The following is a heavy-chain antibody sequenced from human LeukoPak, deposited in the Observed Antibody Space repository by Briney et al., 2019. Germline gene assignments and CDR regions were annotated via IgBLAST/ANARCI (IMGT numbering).Heavy chain of an antibody. V-gene: IGHV4-59*01. CDR2: IYYSGST. J-gene: IGHJ6*02. D-gene: IGHD5-12*01. CDR3: ARDKGIVATKRYYYYGMDF. Sequence: SETLSLTCTVSGGSISSYYWSWIRQPPGKGLEWIGYIYYSGSTNYNPSLKSRVTISVDTSKNQFSLKLSSVTAADTAVYYCARDKGIVATKRYYYYGMDFWGQGTTVTVSS. CDR1: GGSISSYY.